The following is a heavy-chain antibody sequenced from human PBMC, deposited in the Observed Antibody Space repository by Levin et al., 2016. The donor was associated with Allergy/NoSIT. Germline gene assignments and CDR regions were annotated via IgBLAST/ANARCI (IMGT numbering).Heavy chain of an antibody. J-gene: IGHJ4*01. V-gene: IGHV3-7*01. Sequence: WIRQPPGKGLEWVANMQPDGSDKRYVDSVKGRFTISRDNTRKSLYLQMDSLRAEDTAVYYCARLSSHIRPYYFDYWGHGTLVTVSS. D-gene: IGHD5/OR15-5a*01. CDR2: MQPDGSDK. CDR3: ARLSSHIRPYYFDY.